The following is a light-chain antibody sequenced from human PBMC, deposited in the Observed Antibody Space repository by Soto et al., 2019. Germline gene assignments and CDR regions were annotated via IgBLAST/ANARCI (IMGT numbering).Light chain of an antibody. J-gene: IGKJ1*01. Sequence: EIVLTQSPGTLSLSPGERATLSCRASQSVSSNYLAWYQQKPGQAPRPLIYGASIRATGIPDRFSDSGSGTDFTLTISRLEPEDFAVYYCQQCGSSLWTFGQGTKVEIK. CDR3: QQCGSSLWT. V-gene: IGKV3-20*01. CDR2: GAS. CDR1: QSVSSNY.